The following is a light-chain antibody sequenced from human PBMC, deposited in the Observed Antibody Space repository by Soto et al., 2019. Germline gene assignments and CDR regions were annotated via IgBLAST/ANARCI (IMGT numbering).Light chain of an antibody. CDR1: SSDVGFYDY. Sequence: QSAPTQPASVSGSPGQSITISCTGTSSDVGFYDYVSWYQQHPGKAPKLMIYEVSYRPSGVSNRFSGSKSGNTASLTISGLQAEDEADYYCSSYASSSTLVFGGRTKLTVL. CDR2: EVS. V-gene: IGLV2-14*01. CDR3: SSYASSSTLV. J-gene: IGLJ2*01.